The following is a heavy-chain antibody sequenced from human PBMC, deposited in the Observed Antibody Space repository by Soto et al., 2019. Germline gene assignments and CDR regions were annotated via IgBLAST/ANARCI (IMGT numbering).Heavy chain of an antibody. J-gene: IGHJ5*02. CDR3: AKDLDIVVVPAASYFDP. D-gene: IGHD2-2*03. Sequence: PGGSLRLSCAASGFTFSSYAMSWVRQAPGKGLEWVSAVSGSGGSTYYADSVKGRFTISRDNSKNTLYLQMNSLRAEDTAVYYCAKDLDIVVVPAASYFDPWGQGTLVTVSS. CDR2: VSGSGGST. V-gene: IGHV3-23*01. CDR1: GFTFSSYA.